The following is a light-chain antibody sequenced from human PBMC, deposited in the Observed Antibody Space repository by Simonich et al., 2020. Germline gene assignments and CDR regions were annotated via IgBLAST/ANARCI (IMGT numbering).Light chain of an antibody. CDR1: KSVLYSSNNKNY. V-gene: IGKV4-1*01. CDR2: WAS. Sequence: DIVMTQSPDSLAVSLGERATINCKSSKSVLYSSNNKNYLAWYQQKPGQPPQLLIYWASTRESGVPDRFSGSGSGTDFTLTISSLQAEDVAVYYCQQYYRTPYTFGQGTKLEIK. J-gene: IGKJ2*01. CDR3: QQYYRTPYT.